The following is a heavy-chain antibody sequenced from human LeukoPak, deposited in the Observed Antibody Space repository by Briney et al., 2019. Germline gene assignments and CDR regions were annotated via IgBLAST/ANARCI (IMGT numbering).Heavy chain of an antibody. CDR3: TARRGGSRLDY. Sequence: PGGSLRLSCTASGFTFGDYAMSWVRQAPGKGLEGVGFIRSKAYGGTTEYAASVKGRFTISREDSNSVAYVQMNSLKTEDTAVYYCTARRGGSRLDYWGQGTLVTVSS. J-gene: IGHJ4*02. CDR1: GFTFGDYA. CDR2: IRSKAYGGTT. V-gene: IGHV3-49*04. D-gene: IGHD1-26*01.